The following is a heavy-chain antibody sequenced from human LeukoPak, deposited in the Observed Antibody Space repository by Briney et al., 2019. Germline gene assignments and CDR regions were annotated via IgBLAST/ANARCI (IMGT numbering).Heavy chain of an antibody. CDR1: GGTVTSYA. J-gene: IGHJ5*02. V-gene: IGHV1-69*05. CDR2: MILFFGTA. Sequence: ASVKLSCKASGGTVTSYAISWVRQAPGQGLEWMGGMILFFGTANYAQKFHRRVTITTDESTSTAYMELSSLRSEDTAVYYCAVVPTIFGRVRVPEGPWGRGTLVAVSS. D-gene: IGHD3-3*01. CDR3: AVVPTIFGRVRVPEGP.